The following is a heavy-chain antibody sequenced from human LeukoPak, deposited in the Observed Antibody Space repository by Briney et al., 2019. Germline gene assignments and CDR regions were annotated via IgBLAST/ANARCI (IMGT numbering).Heavy chain of an antibody. CDR1: GFTFSSYA. D-gene: IGHD3-3*01. J-gene: IGHJ4*02. CDR3: ARGPHGGFVIIPTEF. V-gene: IGHV3-21*01. CDR2: IDSSSSYI. Sequence: GGSLRLSCAASGFTFSSYAMNWVRQAPGKGLEWVSSIDSSSSYIYCADSVKGRFTISRANAKNSLFLQMNSLRAEDTAVYYCARGPHGGFVIIPTEFWGQGTLVTVSS.